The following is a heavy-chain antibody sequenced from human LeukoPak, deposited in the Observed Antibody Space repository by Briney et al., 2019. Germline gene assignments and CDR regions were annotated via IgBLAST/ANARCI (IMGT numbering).Heavy chain of an antibody. CDR2: INPNSGGT. V-gene: IGHV1-2*02. CDR3: AREGPDYDSSGYRF. Sequence: ASVNVSCKASGYTFTGYYMHWVRQAPGQGLEWMGWINPNSGGTNYAQEFQGRVTMTRDTSISTAYMELSRLRSDDTAVYYCAREGPDYDSSGYRFWGQGTLVTVSS. D-gene: IGHD3-22*01. J-gene: IGHJ4*02. CDR1: GYTFTGYY.